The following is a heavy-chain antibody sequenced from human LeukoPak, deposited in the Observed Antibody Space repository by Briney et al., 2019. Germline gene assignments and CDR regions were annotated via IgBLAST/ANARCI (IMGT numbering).Heavy chain of an antibody. Sequence: SETLSLTCTVSGYSISSGYYWGWIRQPPRKGLEWIGSIYHSGSTYYNPSLKSRVTISVDTSKNQFSLKLSSVTAADTAVYYCAREGPFDYWGQGTLVTVSS. CDR2: IYHSGST. CDR3: AREGPFDY. J-gene: IGHJ4*02. CDR1: GYSISSGYY. V-gene: IGHV4-38-2*02.